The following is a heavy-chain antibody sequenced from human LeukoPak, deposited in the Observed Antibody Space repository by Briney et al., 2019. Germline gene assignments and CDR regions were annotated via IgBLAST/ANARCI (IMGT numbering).Heavy chain of an antibody. J-gene: IGHJ4*02. D-gene: IGHD1-26*01. CDR1: GFTFSIYS. V-gene: IGHV3-48*04. CDR3: ASVRSYYLDY. Sequence: GGSLRLSCAASGFTFSIYSVNWVRQAPGKGLEWVSYISSSSSSSTIYYADSVKGRFTISRDNAKNSLYLQMNSLRAEDTAVYYCASVRSYYLDYWGQGTLVTVST. CDR2: ISSSSSSSTI.